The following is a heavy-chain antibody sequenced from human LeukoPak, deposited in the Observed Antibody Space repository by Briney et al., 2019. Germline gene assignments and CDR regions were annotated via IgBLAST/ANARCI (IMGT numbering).Heavy chain of an antibody. V-gene: IGHV3-23*01. CDR3: AKLGSMIVVEGAFDI. D-gene: IGHD3-22*01. Sequence: GGSLRLSCAASGLTFSSYAMSWVRQAPGKGLEWVSAISGSGGSTYYADSVKGRFTISRDNSKNTLYLQMNSLRTEDTAVYYCAKLGSMIVVEGAFDIWGQGTMVTVSS. J-gene: IGHJ3*02. CDR1: GLTFSSYA. CDR2: ISGSGGST.